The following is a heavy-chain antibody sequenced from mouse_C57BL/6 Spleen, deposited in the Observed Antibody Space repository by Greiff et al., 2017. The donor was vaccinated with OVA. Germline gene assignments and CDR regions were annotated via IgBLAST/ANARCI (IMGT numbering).Heavy chain of an antibody. Sequence: QVQLQQPGAELVRPGSSVKLSCKASGYTFTSYWMDWVKQRPGQGLEWIGNIYPSDSETHYNQKFKDKATLTVDKSSSTAYMQLSSLTSEDSAVYYCARKDTTVVPYAMDYWGQGTSVTVSS. CDR2: IYPSDSET. D-gene: IGHD1-1*01. J-gene: IGHJ4*01. V-gene: IGHV1-61*01. CDR3: ARKDTTVVPYAMDY. CDR1: GYTFTSYW.